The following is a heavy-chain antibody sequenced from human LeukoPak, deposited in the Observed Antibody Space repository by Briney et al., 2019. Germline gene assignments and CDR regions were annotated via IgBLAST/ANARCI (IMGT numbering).Heavy chain of an antibody. V-gene: IGHV3-30*18. CDR3: AKSHYDGSAYYGATDY. CDR2: ISYDGSKK. Sequence: GGSLRLSCAASGFTFSSYGMHWVRQAPGKGLEWVAVISYDGSKKYYVDSVKGRFTISRDNSKNTLYLQMNSLRAEDTAVYYCAKSHYDGSAYYGATDYWGQGTLVTVSS. CDR1: GFTFSSYG. D-gene: IGHD3-22*01. J-gene: IGHJ4*02.